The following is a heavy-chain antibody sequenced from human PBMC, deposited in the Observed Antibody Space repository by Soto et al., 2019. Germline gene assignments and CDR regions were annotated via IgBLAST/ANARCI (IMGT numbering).Heavy chain of an antibody. CDR2: ISSSSSTI. Sequence: GGSLRLSCAASGFTFSTYSMNWVRQAPGKGLEWVSYISSSSSTIFYTDSVKGRFTVSRDNAKNSLYLQMNSLRVEDTAVYYCATVDGKHWGQGTLVTVSS. J-gene: IGHJ4*02. CDR3: ATVDGKH. V-gene: IGHV3-48*01. CDR1: GFTFSTYS.